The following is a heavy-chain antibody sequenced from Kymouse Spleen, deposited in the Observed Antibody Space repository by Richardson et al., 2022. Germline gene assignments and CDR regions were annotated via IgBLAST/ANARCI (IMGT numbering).Heavy chain of an antibody. V-gene: IGHV3-74*01. CDR1: GFTFSSYW. Sequence: EVQLVESGGGLVQPGGSLRLSCAASGFTFSSYWMHWVRQAPGKGLVWVSRINSDGSSTSYADSVKGRFTISRDNAKNTLYLQMNSLRAEDTAVYYCARDMKWELLYYYYYGMDVWGQGTTVTVSS. CDR2: INSDGSST. D-gene: IGHD1-26*01. J-gene: IGHJ6*02. CDR3: ARDMKWELLYYYYYGMDV.